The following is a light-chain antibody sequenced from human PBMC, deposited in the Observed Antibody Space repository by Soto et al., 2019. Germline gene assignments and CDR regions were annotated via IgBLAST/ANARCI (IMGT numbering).Light chain of an antibody. CDR2: DAS. V-gene: IGKV3-11*01. CDR3: QQRSSWPGT. CDR1: QSVSSY. Sequence: EIVLTQSPATLSLSLGESATLSCRASQSVSSYLAWCQQKPGQAPRLLIYDASNRATGVPARFSGSGSGTDFTLTISSLEPEDFAVYYCQQRSSWPGTFGQGTRLEIK. J-gene: IGKJ5*01.